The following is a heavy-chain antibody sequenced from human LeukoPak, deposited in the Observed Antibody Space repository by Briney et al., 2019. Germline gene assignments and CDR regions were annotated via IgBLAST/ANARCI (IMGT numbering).Heavy chain of an antibody. V-gene: IGHV1-8*01. D-gene: IGHD6-19*01. J-gene: IGHJ4*02. Sequence: ASVKVSCKASGYTFTRYDINWVRQATGQGLEWMGWMNPNSGNTGYAQKFQGRDTMTRNTSISTAYMELSSLRSEDTAVYYCARRSQAGGTGIGYWGQGTLVTVSS. CDR2: MNPNSGNT. CDR3: ARRSQAGGTGIGY. CDR1: GYTFTRYD.